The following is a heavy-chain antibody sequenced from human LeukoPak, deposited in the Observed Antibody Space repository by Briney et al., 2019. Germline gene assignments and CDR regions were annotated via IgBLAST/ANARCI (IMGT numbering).Heavy chain of an antibody. V-gene: IGHV3-7*01. CDR2: IKQDGSEK. CDR1: GFTFSSRDW. Sequence: GGSLRLSCAASGFTFSSRDWMTWVRQAPGKGLEWVANIKQDGSEKYYVDSVKGRFTISRDNSKNTVYLQMNSLRAEDTAVYYCATLSSGWQTIDYWGQGTLVTVSS. J-gene: IGHJ4*02. CDR3: ATLSSGWQTIDY. D-gene: IGHD6-19*01.